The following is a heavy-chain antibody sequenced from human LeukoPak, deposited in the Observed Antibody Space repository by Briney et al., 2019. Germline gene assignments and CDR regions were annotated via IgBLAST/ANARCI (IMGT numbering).Heavy chain of an antibody. V-gene: IGHV4-39*07. Sequence: SETLSLTCTVSGGSISSSRYYWGWIRQPPGKGLEWIGSIYYAGTTYYNPSLKSRVTISVDTSKNQFSLKLSSVTAADTAVYYCATMVRGTHMYYFDYWGQGTLVTVSS. CDR1: GGSISSSRYY. J-gene: IGHJ4*02. CDR3: ATMVRGTHMYYFDY. CDR2: IYYAGTT. D-gene: IGHD3-10*01.